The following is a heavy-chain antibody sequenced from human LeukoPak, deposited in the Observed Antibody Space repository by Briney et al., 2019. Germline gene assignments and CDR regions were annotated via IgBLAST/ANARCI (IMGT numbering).Heavy chain of an antibody. CDR2: IYYSGST. D-gene: IGHD6-13*01. CDR3: ARPSIAAAFDP. CDR1: GGSISSFY. Sequence: PSETLSLTCTVSGGSISSFYWSWIRQPPGKGLEWIGYIYYSGSTNYNPSLKSRVTMSVDTSNNQFSLKLSSVTAADTAVYYCARPSIAAAFDPWGQGTLVTVSS. V-gene: IGHV4-59*01. J-gene: IGHJ5*02.